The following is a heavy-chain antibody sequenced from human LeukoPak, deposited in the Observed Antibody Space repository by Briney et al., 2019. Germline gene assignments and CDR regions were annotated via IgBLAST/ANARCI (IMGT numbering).Heavy chain of an antibody. CDR3: ARVQAAAGHYYYYGMDV. J-gene: IGHJ6*02. D-gene: IGHD6-13*01. V-gene: IGHV1-8*01. Sequence: GASVKVSCKASGYTFTSYDINWVRQATGQGLEWMGWMNPNSGNTGYAQKLQGRVTMTRNTSISTAYMELSSLRSEGTAVYYCARVQAAAGHYYYYGMDVWGQGTTVTVSS. CDR1: GYTFTSYD. CDR2: MNPNSGNT.